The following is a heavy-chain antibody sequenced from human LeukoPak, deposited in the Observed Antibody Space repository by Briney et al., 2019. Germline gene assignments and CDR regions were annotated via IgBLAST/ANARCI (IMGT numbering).Heavy chain of an antibody. CDR3: ARDRISFDI. CDR2: IYYSGST. J-gene: IGHJ3*02. V-gene: IGHV4-39*07. CDR1: GGSISSSSYY. D-gene: IGHD2-15*01. Sequence: KSSETLSLTCTVSGGSISSSSYYWGWIRQPPGKGLEWIGSIYYSGSTYYNPSLKSRVTISVDTSKNQFSLKLSSVTAADTAVYYCARDRISFDIWGQGTMVTVSS.